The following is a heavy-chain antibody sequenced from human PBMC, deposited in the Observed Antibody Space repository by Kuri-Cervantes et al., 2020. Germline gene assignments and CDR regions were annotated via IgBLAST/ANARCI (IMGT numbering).Heavy chain of an antibody. CDR3: ARETVSGYIDY. CDR1: GVSVSSGNYY. CDR2: IYYSGST. Sequence: ESLKISCTVSGVSVSSGNYYWSWIRQPPGEGLEWIGYIYYSGSTNYNPSLKSRVTISIDTSKNQFSLKLSSVTAADTAVYYCARETVSGYIDYWGQGTLVTVSS. J-gene: IGHJ4*02. D-gene: IGHD3-22*01. V-gene: IGHV4-61*01.